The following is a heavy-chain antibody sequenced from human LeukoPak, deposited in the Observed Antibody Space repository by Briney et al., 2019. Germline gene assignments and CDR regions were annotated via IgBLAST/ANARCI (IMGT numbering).Heavy chain of an antibody. Sequence: GRALRLSCAASGFTFSSYGMPWVRQAPGKGLEWVAVISYDGSNKYYADAVKGRFTISRDNSKNTVYLQMNSLRAEDTAVYYCAKHNYDFWSGPTNNWFAPWGQGTLATVPS. CDR2: ISYDGSNK. D-gene: IGHD3-3*01. J-gene: IGHJ5*02. V-gene: IGHV3-30*18. CDR3: AKHNYDFWSGPTNNWFAP. CDR1: GFTFSSYG.